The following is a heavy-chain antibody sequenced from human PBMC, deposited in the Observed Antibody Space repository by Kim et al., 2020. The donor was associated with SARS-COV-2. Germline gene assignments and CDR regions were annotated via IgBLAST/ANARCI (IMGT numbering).Heavy chain of an antibody. CDR3: TRGAGSPDY. D-gene: IGHD1-1*01. Sequence: CYGACVNGRFIISRDNSNDTLYLQMNSLRAEDAAIYYCTRGAGSPDYWGQGTLVTVSS. J-gene: IGHJ4*02. V-gene: IGHV3-23*01.